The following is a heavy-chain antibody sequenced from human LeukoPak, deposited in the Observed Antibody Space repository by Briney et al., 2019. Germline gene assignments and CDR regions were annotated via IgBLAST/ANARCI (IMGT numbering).Heavy chain of an antibody. CDR3: ARGTYYYGSGRGRSVDY. Sequence: GASVKVPCKASGYTFTSYDINWVRQATGQGLEWMGWMNPNSGNTGYAQKFQGRVTMTRNTSISTAYMELSSLRSEDTAVYYCARGTYYYGSGRGRSVDYWGQGTLVTVSS. CDR1: GYTFTSYD. J-gene: IGHJ4*02. D-gene: IGHD3-10*01. V-gene: IGHV1-8*01. CDR2: MNPNSGNT.